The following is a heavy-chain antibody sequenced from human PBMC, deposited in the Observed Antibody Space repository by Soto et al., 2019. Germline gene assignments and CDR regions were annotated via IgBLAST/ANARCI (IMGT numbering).Heavy chain of an antibody. J-gene: IGHJ6*02. D-gene: IGHD5-12*01. V-gene: IGHV3-30-3*01. CDR2: ISYDGSNK. CDR1: GFTFSSYA. CDR3: ARDYYRFNSGYGFSMDV. Sequence: GGSLRLSCAASGFTFSSYAMHWVRQAPGKGLEWVAVISYDGSNKYYADSVKGRFTISRDNSKNTLYLQMNSLRAEDTAVYYCARDYYRFNSGYGFSMDVWGRGTTVTVSS.